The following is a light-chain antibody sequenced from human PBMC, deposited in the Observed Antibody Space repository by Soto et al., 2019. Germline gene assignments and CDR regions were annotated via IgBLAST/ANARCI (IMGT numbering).Light chain of an antibody. J-gene: IGKJ4*01. Sequence: EIVLTQSPGTLSSSPGERATLSCRASQSVSSSYLAWYQQKLGQPPRLLIYGASSRATGVPDRFGGSGSGTDFTLTISRLEPEDFAVYYCQQYGSSPPLTFGGGTKVEIK. V-gene: IGKV3-20*01. CDR2: GAS. CDR3: QQYGSSPPLT. CDR1: QSVSSSY.